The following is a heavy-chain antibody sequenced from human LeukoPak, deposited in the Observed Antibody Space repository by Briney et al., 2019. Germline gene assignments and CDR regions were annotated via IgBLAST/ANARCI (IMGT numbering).Heavy chain of an antibody. CDR1: GLTFSTYG. J-gene: IGHJ4*02. CDR2: ISTSGCDR. CDR3: ATETNGRHYDY. Sequence: GGSLRLSCTASGLTFSTYGLNWVRQAPGKGLEWVAYISTSGCDRYYADSMKGRFTISRDNANNFLYLQMNSLRAEDTAVYYCATETNGRHYDYWGQGTLLTVSS. V-gene: IGHV3-21*06. D-gene: IGHD1-14*01.